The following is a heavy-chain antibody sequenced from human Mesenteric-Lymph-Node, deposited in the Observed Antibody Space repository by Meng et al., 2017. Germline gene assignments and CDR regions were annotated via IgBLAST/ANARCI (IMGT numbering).Heavy chain of an antibody. V-gene: IGHV3-23*01. CDR2: ISGSGGST. CDR3: ARDLDY. Sequence: GESLKISCAASGFTFSSYAMSWVRQAPGKGLEWVSAISGSGGSTYYADSVKGRFTISRDNTKNSLYLQMNSLRDEDTAVYYCARDLDYWGPGTLVTVSS. CDR1: GFTFSSYA. J-gene: IGHJ4*02.